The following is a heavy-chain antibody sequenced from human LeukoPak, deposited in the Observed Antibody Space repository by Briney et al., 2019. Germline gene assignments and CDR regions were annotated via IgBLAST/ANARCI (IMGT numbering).Heavy chain of an antibody. Sequence: PSETLSLTCTVSGGSISSYYWSWIRQPPGKGLEWIGYIYYSGSTNYNPSLKSRVTISVDTSKNQFSLKLSSVPAADTAVYYCAGQPHTYYYGSGSPQRYYYYYYGMDVWGQGTTVTVSS. CDR3: AGQPHTYYYGSGSPQRYYYYYYGMDV. CDR2: IYYSGST. V-gene: IGHV4-59*01. CDR1: GGSISSYY. D-gene: IGHD3-10*01. J-gene: IGHJ6*02.